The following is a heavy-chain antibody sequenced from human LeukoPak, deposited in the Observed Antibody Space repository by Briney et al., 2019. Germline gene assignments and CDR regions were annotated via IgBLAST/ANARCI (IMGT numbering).Heavy chain of an antibody. CDR2: IYYSGST. V-gene: IGHV4-59*01. J-gene: IGHJ5*02. CDR3: ARGYCSSTSCVYDP. Sequence: PSETLSLTCTVSGGSISSYYWSWIRQRPGKGLEWIGYIYYSGSTNYNPSLKSRVTISVDTSKNQFSLKLSSVTAADTAVYYCARGYCSSTSCVYDPWGQGTLVTVSS. CDR1: GGSISSYY. D-gene: IGHD2-2*01.